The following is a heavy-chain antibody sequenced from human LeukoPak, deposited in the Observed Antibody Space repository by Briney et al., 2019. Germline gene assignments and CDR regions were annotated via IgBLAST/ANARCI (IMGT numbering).Heavy chain of an antibody. CDR2: ISAYNGNT. J-gene: IGHJ4*02. CDR3: ARGFDYGGNEKPFDY. D-gene: IGHD4-23*01. V-gene: IGHV1-18*01. Sequence: AASVKVSCKASGYTFTSYGISWVRQAPGQGLEWMGWISAYNGNTNYAQKLQGRVTMTTDTSTSTAYMELRSLRSDDTAVYYCARGFDYGGNEKPFDYWGQGTLVTVSS. CDR1: GYTFTSYG.